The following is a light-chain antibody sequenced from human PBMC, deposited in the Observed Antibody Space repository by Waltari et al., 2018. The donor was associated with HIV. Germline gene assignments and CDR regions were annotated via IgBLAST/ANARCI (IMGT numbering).Light chain of an antibody. Sequence: QSALTQPASVSGSPRQSITISCIGTSSDVGGYSLVSWYQHHPGKAPQLLIFEDTERPSGVSNRFSASKSGTTASLTISGLLAEDAADYYCCSYGGFTTYVFGSGTKVTVL. CDR3: CSYGGFTTYV. J-gene: IGLJ1*01. CDR2: EDT. CDR1: SSDVGGYSL. V-gene: IGLV2-23*01.